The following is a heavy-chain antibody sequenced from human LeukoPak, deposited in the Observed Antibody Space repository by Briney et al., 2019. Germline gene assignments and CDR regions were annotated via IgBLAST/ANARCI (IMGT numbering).Heavy chain of an antibody. Sequence: KSGGSLRLSCAASGFTFNNAWMSWVRLAPGKGLEWVGRIKSKTDSGTTDYAAPVKGRFTISRDDSKNTVYQQMDSLKTEDTAVYYCTTVYCSTTSCKPGTDYWGQGTLVTVSS. CDR2: IKSKTDSGTT. CDR3: TTVYCSTTSCKPGTDY. V-gene: IGHV3-15*01. D-gene: IGHD2-2*01. CDR1: GFTFNNAW. J-gene: IGHJ4*02.